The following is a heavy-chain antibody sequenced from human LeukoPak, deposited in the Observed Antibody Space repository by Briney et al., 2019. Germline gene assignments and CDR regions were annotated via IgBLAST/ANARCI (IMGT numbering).Heavy chain of an antibody. CDR1: GFTFSSHA. D-gene: IGHD3-16*01. V-gene: IGHV3-23*01. CDR3: ARASWVSSTDAVR. CDR2: ISGSGGST. J-gene: IGHJ4*02. Sequence: GGSLRLSCAASGFTFSSHAMSWVRQAPGKGLEWVSAISGSGGSTYYADSAKGRFTLSSDSSRNTVYFQLNNLRVEDTAIYYCARASWVSSTDAVRWGQGTLVTVSS.